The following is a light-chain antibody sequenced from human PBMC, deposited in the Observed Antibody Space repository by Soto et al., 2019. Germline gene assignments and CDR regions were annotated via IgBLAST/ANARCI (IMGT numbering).Light chain of an antibody. CDR1: SSDVGGYNY. CDR2: EVS. V-gene: IGLV2-14*01. Sequence: QSALTQPASVSGSHGQSITISCTGTSSDVGGYNYVSWYQQHPGKAPKLMIYEVSNRPSGVSNRFSGSKSGNTASLTISGLQAEDEADYYCSSYTSSSTSVVFCGGTKLTVL. J-gene: IGLJ2*01. CDR3: SSYTSSSTSVV.